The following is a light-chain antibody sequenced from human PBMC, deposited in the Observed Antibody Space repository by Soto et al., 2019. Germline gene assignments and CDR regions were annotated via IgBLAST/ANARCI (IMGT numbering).Light chain of an antibody. CDR1: SSDVGSYNR. CDR2: EVS. J-gene: IGLJ1*01. V-gene: IGLV2-18*02. Sequence: LTQPPSVYGSPGQSVAISCTGTSSDVGSYNRVSWYQQPPGTAPKVMIYEVSNRPSGVPDRFSGSKSGNTASLTISGLQAEDEADYYCSSYTSSNTYVFGTGTKVTVL. CDR3: SSYTSSNTYV.